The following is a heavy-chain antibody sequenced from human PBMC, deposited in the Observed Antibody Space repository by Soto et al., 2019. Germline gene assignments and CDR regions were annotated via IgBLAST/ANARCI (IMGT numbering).Heavy chain of an antibody. D-gene: IGHD4-17*01. V-gene: IGHV4-30-2*01. CDR1: GGSISSGGYS. CDR3: ARDPYPFDYGGNPPDY. CDR2: IYHSGST. J-gene: IGHJ4*02. Sequence: SATLSITCAVSGGSISSGGYSWSWIRQPPGKGLEWIGYIYHSGSTYYNPSLKSRVTISVDRSKNQFSLKLSSVTAADTAVYYCARDPYPFDYGGNPPDYWGQGTLVTVSS.